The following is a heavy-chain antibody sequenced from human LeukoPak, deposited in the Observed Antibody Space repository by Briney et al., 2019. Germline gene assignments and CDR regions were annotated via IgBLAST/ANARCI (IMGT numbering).Heavy chain of an antibody. J-gene: IGHJ4*02. CDR3: ARGSNYDSSGYYHDY. CDR1: GGSISGYS. Sequence: SETLSLTCTVPGGSISGYSWNWPRQTPGKGLEWIGYIYYSGNTNYNPSLKSRVTISVDTTNNQFSLRLTSVTAADTAMYYCARGSNYDSSGYYHDYWGQGTLVTVSS. D-gene: IGHD3-22*01. V-gene: IGHV4-59*01. CDR2: IYYSGNT.